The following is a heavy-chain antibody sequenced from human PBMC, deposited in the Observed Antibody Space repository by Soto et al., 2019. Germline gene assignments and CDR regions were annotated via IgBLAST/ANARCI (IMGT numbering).Heavy chain of an antibody. CDR1: GGSISSYY. J-gene: IGHJ6*03. CDR3: ARHVDYYYMDV. D-gene: IGHD5-12*01. Sequence: QVQLQESGPGLVKPSETLSLTCTVSGGSISSYYWSWIRQPPGKGLEWIGYIYYSGSTNYNPSLKSRVTISVDTSKNQFSLKLSSVTAADTAVYYCARHVDYYYMDVWGIGTTVTVSS. CDR2: IYYSGST. V-gene: IGHV4-59*08.